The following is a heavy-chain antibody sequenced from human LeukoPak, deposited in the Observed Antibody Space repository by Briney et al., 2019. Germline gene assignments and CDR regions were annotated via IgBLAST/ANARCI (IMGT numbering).Heavy chain of an antibody. D-gene: IGHD3-16*01. J-gene: IGHJ4*02. V-gene: IGHV3-30*03. Sequence: PGGSLRLSCAASGFTFNKYWLTWVRQAPGKGLEWMAILSYDGSLKYYADSVKGRFTISRDNSKNTLYLQMNSLRVEDTAVYYCATSIERSTWGSHALDFWGQGTLVTVSS. CDR2: LSYDGSLK. CDR1: GFTFNKYW. CDR3: ATSIERSTWGSHALDF.